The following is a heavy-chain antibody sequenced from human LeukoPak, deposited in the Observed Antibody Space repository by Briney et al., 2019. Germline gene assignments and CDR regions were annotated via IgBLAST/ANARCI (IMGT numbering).Heavy chain of an antibody. CDR3: ARVSYYDSSGKFDY. CDR2: IYYSGST. Sequence: PSETLSLTCTVSGGSISSYYWSWIRQPPGKGLEWIGYIYYSGSTNYNPSLKSRVTISVDTSKNQFSLKLSPVTAADTAVYYCARVSYYDSSGKFDYWGQGTLVTVSS. J-gene: IGHJ4*02. D-gene: IGHD3-22*01. V-gene: IGHV4-59*01. CDR1: GGSISSYY.